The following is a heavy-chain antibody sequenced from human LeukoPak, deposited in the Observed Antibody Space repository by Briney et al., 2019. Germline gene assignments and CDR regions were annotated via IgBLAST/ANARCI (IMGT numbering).Heavy chain of an antibody. D-gene: IGHD3-10*01. CDR1: GGSISSSSYY. Sequence: PSETLSLTCTVSGGSISSSSYYWGWIRQPPGKGLEWIGSIYYSGSTYYNPSLKSRVTISVDTSKNQFSLKLSSVTAADPAVYYCASPPGYYGSGRPGDYFDYWGQGTLVTVSS. CDR3: ASPPGYYGSGRPGDYFDY. CDR2: IYYSGST. J-gene: IGHJ4*02. V-gene: IGHV4-39*01.